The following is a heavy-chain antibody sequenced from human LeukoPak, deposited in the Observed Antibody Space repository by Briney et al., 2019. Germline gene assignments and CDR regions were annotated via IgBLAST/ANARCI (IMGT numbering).Heavy chain of an antibody. D-gene: IGHD6-6*01. J-gene: IGHJ6*02. CDR2: INPSGGST. CDR3: ARDPYSGWQLDEFHYYGMDV. CDR1: GYTFTSYF. Sequence: ASVKVSCKASGYTFTSYFMHWVRQAPGQGPKWMGLINPSGGSTSYARKFQGRVTMTRDMSTNTVYMDLSSLRSDDTAVYYCARDPYSGWQLDEFHYYGMDVWGQGTTVIVSS. V-gene: IGHV1-46*01.